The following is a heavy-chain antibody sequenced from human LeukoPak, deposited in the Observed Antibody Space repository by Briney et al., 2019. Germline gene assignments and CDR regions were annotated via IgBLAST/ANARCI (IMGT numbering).Heavy chain of an antibody. D-gene: IGHD3-10*01. CDR1: GFKFTSYD. V-gene: IGHV1-18*01. Sequence: ASVKVSCKPSGFKFTSYDLSWVRQAPGQGLEWMGWISAYSGNTNYAEKFHDRVTMTTDTSTGMAYMELRSLEFDDTAIYYCATNYGSGSAPLDPWGQGTLVTVSA. J-gene: IGHJ5*02. CDR2: ISAYSGNT. CDR3: ATNYGSGSAPLDP.